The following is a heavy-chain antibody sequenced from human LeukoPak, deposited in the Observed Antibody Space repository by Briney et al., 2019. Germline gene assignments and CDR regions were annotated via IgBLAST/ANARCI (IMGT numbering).Heavy chain of an antibody. Sequence: SETLSLTCTVSGGSISSYYWSWIRQPPEKGLEWIGYIYYSGSTNYNPSLKSRVTISVDTSKNQFSLKLSSVTAADTAVYYCVRDRNWLFDYWGQGTLVTVSS. CDR2: IYYSGST. D-gene: IGHD1-20*01. CDR3: VRDRNWLFDY. CDR1: GGSISSYY. V-gene: IGHV4-59*01. J-gene: IGHJ4*02.